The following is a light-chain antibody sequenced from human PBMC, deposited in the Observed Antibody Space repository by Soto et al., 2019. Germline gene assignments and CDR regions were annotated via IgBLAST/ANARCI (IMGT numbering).Light chain of an antibody. J-gene: IGKJ1*01. Sequence: EIQMTQSPSSLSASVGDRVTITCRASQGISTYLNWYQQKPGKAPQLLIYAASSLQSGVPSRFSGSGSETDFTLTISSLQPEDFATYSCQQSYSTTWTFGQGTKVDI. CDR1: QGISTY. V-gene: IGKV1-39*01. CDR2: AAS. CDR3: QQSYSTTWT.